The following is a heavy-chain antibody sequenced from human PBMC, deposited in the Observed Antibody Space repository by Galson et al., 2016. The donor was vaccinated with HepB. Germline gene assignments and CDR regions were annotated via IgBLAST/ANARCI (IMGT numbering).Heavy chain of an antibody. D-gene: IGHD1-7*01. Sequence: SLRLSCAASGFTVSNNYMRWVRQAPGKGLEWISLIYSGGGTYYADSVKGRFTISRDNSKNTLYLQMNSLRVEDTAVYYCARNPTGNYVGGQGTLVTVSS. J-gene: IGHJ4*02. CDR3: ARNPTGNYV. CDR1: GFTVSNNY. V-gene: IGHV3-66*01. CDR2: IYSGGGT.